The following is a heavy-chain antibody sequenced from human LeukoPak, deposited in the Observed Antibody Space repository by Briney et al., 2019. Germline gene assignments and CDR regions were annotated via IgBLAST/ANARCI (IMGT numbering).Heavy chain of an antibody. V-gene: IGHV3-48*03. D-gene: IGHD3-22*01. CDR1: GFTFSNYE. CDR3: AREVDHFDSSGNYPDVFDY. J-gene: IGHJ4*02. CDR2: ITSSGHII. Sequence: GESLRLSCAASGFTFSNYEMNWVRQAPGKGLEWVSYITSSGHIIYYADSVKGQFTISRDNAKNSLYLQMNSLRAEDTAVYYCAREVDHFDSSGNYPDVFDYWGQGTLVTVSS.